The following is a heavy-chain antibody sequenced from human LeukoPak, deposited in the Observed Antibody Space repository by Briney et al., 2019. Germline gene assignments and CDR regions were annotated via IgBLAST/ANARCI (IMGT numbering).Heavy chain of an antibody. V-gene: IGHV4-61*01. CDR1: GYSISSGYY. Sequence: SETLSLTCTVSGYSISSGYYWGWTRQPPGKGLEWIGYIYYSGSTNYNPSLKSRVTISVDTSKNQFSLKMSSVTAADTAVYYCARDGYSGNDGLWGQGTLVTVSS. D-gene: IGHD5-12*01. J-gene: IGHJ4*02. CDR2: IYYSGST. CDR3: ARDGYSGNDGL.